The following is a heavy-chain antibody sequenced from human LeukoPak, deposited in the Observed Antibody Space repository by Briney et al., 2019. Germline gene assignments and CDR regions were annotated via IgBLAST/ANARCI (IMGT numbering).Heavy chain of an antibody. Sequence: GGSLRLSCAASGFTFSSYGMHWVRQAPGKGLEWVAVISYDGSNKYYADSVKGRFTISRDNSKNTLYLQMNSLRAEDTAVYYCAKDYIGGGYDVPHLLDYWGQGTLVTVSS. V-gene: IGHV3-30*18. J-gene: IGHJ4*02. CDR1: GFTFSSYG. CDR3: AKDYIGGGYDVPHLLDY. D-gene: IGHD5-12*01. CDR2: ISYDGSNK.